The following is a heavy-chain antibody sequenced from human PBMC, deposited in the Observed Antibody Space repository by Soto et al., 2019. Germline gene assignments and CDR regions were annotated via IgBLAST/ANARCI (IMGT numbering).Heavy chain of an antibody. Sequence: SETLSLTCSVSGGSISSGTYYWGWIRQPPEKGLEWIASIYYSGSSYYNPSLKSRVTISVDTSKNQFSLRLRSVTAADTAVYYCARQDDSGGYYVAFDNWGQGTKVTVSS. CDR2: IYYSGSS. D-gene: IGHD1-26*01. V-gene: IGHV4-39*01. J-gene: IGHJ3*02. CDR1: GGSISSGTYY. CDR3: ARQDDSGGYYVAFDN.